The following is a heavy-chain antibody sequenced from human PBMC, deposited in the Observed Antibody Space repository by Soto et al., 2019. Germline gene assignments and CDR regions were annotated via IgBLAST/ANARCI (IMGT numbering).Heavy chain of an antibody. J-gene: IGHJ4*02. Sequence: QVQLVQSGAEVKKPGASVKVSCKTSGYTFTSYGVAWVRQAPGQGLEWMGWISGYNGNTNYAQKLQGRVTMTTDTSTSTGDMELRSLRSDDTAVDYCVRDPTGHFIEYWGQGTLVTVSS. D-gene: IGHD1-1*01. V-gene: IGHV1-18*01. CDR3: VRDPTGHFIEY. CDR1: GYTFTSYG. CDR2: ISGYNGNT.